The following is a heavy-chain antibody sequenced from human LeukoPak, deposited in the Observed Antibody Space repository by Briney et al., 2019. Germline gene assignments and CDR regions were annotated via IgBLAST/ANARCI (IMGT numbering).Heavy chain of an antibody. CDR2: IKHDGSDK. J-gene: IGHJ6*03. D-gene: IGHD2-2*01. Sequence: GGSLRLSCAASGFTFSSYWMSWVRQAPGKGLEWVAYIKHDGSDKYQVDSVKGRFTISRDNSKNSLYLQMNSLRADDTAVYYCARARRPDGVVPAARYMDVWGKGTTVTVSS. CDR3: ARARRPDGVVPAARYMDV. CDR1: GFTFSSYW. V-gene: IGHV3-7*01.